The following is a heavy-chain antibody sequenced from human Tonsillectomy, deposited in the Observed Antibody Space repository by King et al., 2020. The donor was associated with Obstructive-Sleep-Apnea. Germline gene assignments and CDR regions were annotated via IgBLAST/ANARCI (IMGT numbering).Heavy chain of an antibody. CDR1: GFTFSSYW. CDR3: ARGSYYDDPMKYWYFDL. V-gene: IGHV3-7*01. D-gene: IGHD3-22*01. J-gene: IGHJ2*01. CDR2: IKQDGSEK. Sequence: VQLVESGGGLVQPGGSLRLSCAASGFTFSSYWMSWVRQAPGKGLEGVANIKQDGSEKYYVDSVKGRFTISRDNAKNSLYLQMNSLRAEDTAVYYCARGSYYDDPMKYWYFDLWGRGTLVTVSS.